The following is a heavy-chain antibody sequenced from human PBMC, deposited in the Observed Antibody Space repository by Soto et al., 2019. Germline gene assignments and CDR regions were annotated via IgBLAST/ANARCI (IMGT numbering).Heavy chain of an antibody. CDR1: GGSISSSSYY. Sequence: SETLSLTCTVSGGSISSSSYYWGWIRQPPGKGLEWIGSIYYSGSTYYNPSLKSRVTISVDTSKNQFSLKLSSVTATDTAVYYCAIQGYSSSPPRVDWFDPWGQGTLVTVSS. CDR2: IYYSGST. CDR3: AIQGYSSSPPRVDWFDP. D-gene: IGHD6-13*01. J-gene: IGHJ5*02. V-gene: IGHV4-39*01.